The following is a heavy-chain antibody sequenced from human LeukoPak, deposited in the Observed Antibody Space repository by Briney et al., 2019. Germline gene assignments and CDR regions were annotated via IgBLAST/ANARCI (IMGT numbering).Heavy chain of an antibody. CDR1: GGSISSSSYY. V-gene: IGHV4-39*01. D-gene: IGHD3-10*01. Sequence: PSETLSLTCTVSGGSISSSSYYWGWIRQPPGKGLEWIGSIYYSGSTYYNPSLKSRVTISVDTSKNQFSLELSSVTAADTAVYYCARHGLNYYGSDPPYFDYWGQGTLVTVSS. CDR3: ARHGLNYYGSDPPYFDY. CDR2: IYYSGST. J-gene: IGHJ4*02.